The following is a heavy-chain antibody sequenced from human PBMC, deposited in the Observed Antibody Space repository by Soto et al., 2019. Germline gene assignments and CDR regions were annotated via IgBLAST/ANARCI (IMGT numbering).Heavy chain of an antibody. CDR3: ARASRYSGSSWYDS. CDR1: GFTVSSNY. V-gene: IGHV3-53*02. D-gene: IGHD6-13*01. Sequence: EVQLVETGGGWIQPGGSLRLSCAASGFTVSSNYMSWVRQAPGKGLEWVSVIYSGGSTYYADSVKGRFTISRDNSKNTLHLQMNRLRAEDMAVYYCARASRYSGSSWYDSWGQGTMATVSS. J-gene: IGHJ5*01. CDR2: IYSGGST.